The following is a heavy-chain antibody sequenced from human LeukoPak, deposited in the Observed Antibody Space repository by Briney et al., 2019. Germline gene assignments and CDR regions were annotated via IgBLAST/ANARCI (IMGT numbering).Heavy chain of an antibody. D-gene: IGHD3-22*01. V-gene: IGHV3-64D*06. CDR1: GFTFSSYA. J-gene: IGHJ1*01. CDR2: ISSNGGST. CDR3: VKDLGYYDSSGYIL. Sequence: PGGSLRLSCSASGFTFSSYAMHWVSQAQEKGLEYVSAISSNGGSTYYADSVKGRFTISRDNSKNTLYLQMSSLRAEDTAVYYCVKDLGYYDSSGYILWGQGTLVTVSS.